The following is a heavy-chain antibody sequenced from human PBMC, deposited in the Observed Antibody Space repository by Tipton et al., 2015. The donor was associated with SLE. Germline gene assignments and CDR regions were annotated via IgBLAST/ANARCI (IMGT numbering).Heavy chain of an antibody. CDR3: ARGHPYCSGGSCYSRWFDP. CDR2: INHSGST. J-gene: IGHJ5*02. Sequence: TLSLTCAVYGGSFSGYYWSWIRQPPGKGLEWIGEINHSGSTNYNPSPKSRVTISVDTSKNQFSLKLSSVTAADTAVYYCARGHPYCSGGSCYSRWFDPWGQGTLVTVSS. V-gene: IGHV4-34*01. CDR1: GGSFSGYY. D-gene: IGHD2-15*01.